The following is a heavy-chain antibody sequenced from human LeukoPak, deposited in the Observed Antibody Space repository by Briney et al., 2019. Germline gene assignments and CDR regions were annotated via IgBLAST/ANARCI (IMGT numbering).Heavy chain of an antibody. D-gene: IGHD3-10*01. J-gene: IGHJ4*02. CDR1: GFTFTDYY. V-gene: IGHV3-23*01. Sequence: PGVSLRLSCAASGFTFTDYYMSWIRQAPGKGLEWVSAISGSGGSTYYADSVKGRFTISRDNSKNTLYLQMNSLRAEDTAVYYCAKKATMVRGVTEGYWRYFDYWGQGTLVTVSS. CDR3: AKKATMVRGVTEGYWRYFDY. CDR2: ISGSGGST.